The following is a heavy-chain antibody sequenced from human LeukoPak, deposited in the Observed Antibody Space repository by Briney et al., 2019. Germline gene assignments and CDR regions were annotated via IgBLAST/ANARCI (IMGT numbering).Heavy chain of an antibody. D-gene: IGHD3-16*01. CDR1: GGTFTTYA. Sequence: GASVSVSCTASGGTFTTYAISCVRQAPGHGLEWMGGIIPIFGTANYAQKFQGRDTITTDEATRTAYMELSSLRSEDTAVYYCASSSIPLGVYYMDVWGKGTTVTVSS. CDR2: IIPIFGTA. V-gene: IGHV1-69*05. J-gene: IGHJ6*03. CDR3: ASSSIPLGVYYMDV.